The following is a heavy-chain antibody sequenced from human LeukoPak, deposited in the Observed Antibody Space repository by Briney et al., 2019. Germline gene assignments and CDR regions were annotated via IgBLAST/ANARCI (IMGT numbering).Heavy chain of an antibody. CDR3: AKDSAIVVVPAAIGDY. J-gene: IGHJ4*02. D-gene: IGHD2-2*02. V-gene: IGHV3-23*01. CDR1: GFTFSSYA. CDR2: ISGSGGST. Sequence: GGSLRLSCAASGFTFSSYAMSWVRQAPGKGLEWVSSISGSGGSTYYADSVKGRFTISRDNSKNTLYLQMNSLRAEDTAVYYCAKDSAIVVVPAAIGDYWGQGTLVTVSS.